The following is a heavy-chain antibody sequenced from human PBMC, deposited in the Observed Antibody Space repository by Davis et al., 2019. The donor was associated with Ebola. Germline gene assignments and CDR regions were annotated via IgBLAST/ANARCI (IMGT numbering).Heavy chain of an antibody. D-gene: IGHD6-19*01. CDR1: GFTFSSYS. V-gene: IGHV3-21*01. J-gene: IGHJ5*02. Sequence: GESPKISCAASGFTFSSYSMNWVRQAPGKGLEWVSSISSSSSYIYYADSVKGRFTISRDNAKNSLYLQMNSLRAEDTAVYYCARDWGSGWYVDPWGQGTLVTVSS. CDR2: ISSSSSYI. CDR3: ARDWGSGWYVDP.